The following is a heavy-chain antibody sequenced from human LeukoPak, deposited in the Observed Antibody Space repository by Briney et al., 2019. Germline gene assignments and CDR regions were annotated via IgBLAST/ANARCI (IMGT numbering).Heavy chain of an antibody. CDR2: IRYDGSKK. Sequence: PGGSLRLSCAASGFTFSNYGMHWVRQAPGKGLEWVALIRYDGSKKDYADSVKGRFTISRDNSKNTLYLQMNSPRAEDTAMYYCVWTGDTERFDYWGQGTLVTVSS. CDR1: GFTFSNYG. V-gene: IGHV3-30*02. CDR3: VWTGDTERFDY. J-gene: IGHJ4*02. D-gene: IGHD3/OR15-3a*01.